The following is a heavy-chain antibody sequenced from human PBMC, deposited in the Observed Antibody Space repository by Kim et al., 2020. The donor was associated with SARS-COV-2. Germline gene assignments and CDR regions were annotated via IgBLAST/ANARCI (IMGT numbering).Heavy chain of an antibody. Sequence: GGSLRLSCAASGFTFSSYSMNWVRQAPGKGLEWVSSISSSSSYIYYADSVKGRFTISRDNAKNSLYLQMNSLRAEDTAVYYCARDLGFITMVRGVIIGGGYYFDSWGQGTLVTVSS. CDR2: ISSSSSYI. CDR1: GFTFSSYS. J-gene: IGHJ4*02. CDR3: ARDLGFITMVRGVIIGGGYYFDS. V-gene: IGHV3-21*01. D-gene: IGHD3-10*01.